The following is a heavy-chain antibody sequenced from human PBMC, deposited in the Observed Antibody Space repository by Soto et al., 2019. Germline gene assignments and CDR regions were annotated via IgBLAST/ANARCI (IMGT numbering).Heavy chain of an antibody. CDR1: GYTISNYG. CDR3: ARGTGLNDGSDL. CDR2: VNGDSGNT. Sequence: QVHLVQSGGEVKKPGASVKISCQTSGYTISNYGITWVRQAPGQGLEWVGWVNGDSGNTNYAQNMAGRVTMTTDASTATADMELRNLRSDDTATYYGARGTGLNDGSDLWGQGTVVSVSS. J-gene: IGHJ3*01. V-gene: IGHV1-18*01.